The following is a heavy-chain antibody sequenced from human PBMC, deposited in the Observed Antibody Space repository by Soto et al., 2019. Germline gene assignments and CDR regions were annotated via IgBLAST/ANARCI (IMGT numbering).Heavy chain of an antibody. Sequence: GASVKVSCKASGYTFTSYDINWVRQATGQGFEWMGWMNPNSGNTGYAQKFQGRVTMTRNTSISTAYMELSSLRSEDTAVYYCARALPIWFGEPPNWFDPWGQGTLVTVSS. V-gene: IGHV1-8*01. CDR3: ARALPIWFGEPPNWFDP. CDR2: MNPNSGNT. CDR1: GYTFTSYD. D-gene: IGHD3-10*01. J-gene: IGHJ5*02.